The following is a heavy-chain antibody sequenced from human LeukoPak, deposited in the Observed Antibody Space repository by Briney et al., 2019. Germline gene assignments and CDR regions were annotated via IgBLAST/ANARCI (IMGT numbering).Heavy chain of an antibody. CDR2: ISYDGSNK. V-gene: IGHV3-30*18. CDR1: GFTFSSYG. D-gene: IGHD6-19*01. CDR3: AKDFPVADREGSYY. Sequence: SGRSLRLSCAASGFTFSSYGMHWVRQAPGKGLEWVAVISYDGSNKYYADSVKGRFTISRDNSKSTLYLQMNSLRAEDTAVYYCAKDFPVADREGSYYWGQGTLVTVSS. J-gene: IGHJ4*02.